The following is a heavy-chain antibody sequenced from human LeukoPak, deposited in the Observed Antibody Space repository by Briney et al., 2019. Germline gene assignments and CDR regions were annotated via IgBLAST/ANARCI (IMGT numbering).Heavy chain of an antibody. CDR3: ARAEGSGRYGQDY. Sequence: GRSPRLSCAASGFTFSSYAMHWVRQAPGKGLEWVAVISYDGSNKYYADSVKGRFTISRDNSKNTLYLQMNSLRAEDTAVYYCARAEGSGRYGQDYWGQGTLVTVSS. CDR2: ISYDGSNK. J-gene: IGHJ4*02. V-gene: IGHV3-30-3*01. D-gene: IGHD6-19*01. CDR1: GFTFSSYA.